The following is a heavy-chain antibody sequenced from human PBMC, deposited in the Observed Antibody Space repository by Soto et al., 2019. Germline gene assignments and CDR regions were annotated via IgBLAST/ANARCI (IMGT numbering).Heavy chain of an antibody. V-gene: IGHV6-1*01. CDR2: TYYRSKWYS. D-gene: IGHD6-13*01. CDR3: AQAAGYISTWFFDS. CDR1: GDSVSSNSAA. Sequence: SRSLSLTCAISGDSVSSNSAAWNWIRQSPSRGLEWLGRTYYRSKWYSDYAVSVESRITINPDTSKNQFSLQLNSVTPEDTAVYYCAQAAGYISTWFFDSWAQGTLVTVSS. J-gene: IGHJ4*02.